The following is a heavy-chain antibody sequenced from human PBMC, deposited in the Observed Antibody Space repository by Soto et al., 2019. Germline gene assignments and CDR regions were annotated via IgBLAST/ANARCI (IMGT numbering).Heavy chain of an antibody. Sequence: GASVKVSCKASGYTFTSYYMHWVRQAPGQGLEWMGIINPSGGSTSYAQKFQGRVTMTRDTSTSTVYMELSSLRSEDTAVYYCARGNGRYYGSGGYSDYFDYWGQGTLVTVSS. V-gene: IGHV1-46*01. CDR2: INPSGGST. J-gene: IGHJ4*02. CDR3: ARGNGRYYGSGGYSDYFDY. D-gene: IGHD3-10*01. CDR1: GYTFTSYY.